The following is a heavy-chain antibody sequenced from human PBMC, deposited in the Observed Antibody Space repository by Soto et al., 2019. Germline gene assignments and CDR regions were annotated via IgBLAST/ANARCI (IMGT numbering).Heavy chain of an antibody. Sequence: SVKVSCKASGGTFSSYAISWVRQAPGQGLEWMGGIIPIFGTANYAQKFQGRVTITADESTSTAYMELSSLRSEDTAVYYCARVYSSSWYYYYGMDVWGQGATVTVSS. D-gene: IGHD6-13*01. J-gene: IGHJ6*02. V-gene: IGHV1-69*13. CDR2: IIPIFGTA. CDR3: ARVYSSSWYYYYGMDV. CDR1: GGTFSSYA.